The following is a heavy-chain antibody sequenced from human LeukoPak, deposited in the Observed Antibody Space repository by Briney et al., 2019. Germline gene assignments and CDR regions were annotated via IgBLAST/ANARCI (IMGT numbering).Heavy chain of an antibody. Sequence: GGSLRLSCAASGFIFSSYWMSWVRRAPGKGLEWVSSISSSSSYIYYADSLKGRFTISRDNAKNSLFLQMNSLRAEDTAVYYCAELGITMIGGVWGKGTTVTISS. D-gene: IGHD3-10*02. J-gene: IGHJ6*04. CDR1: GFIFSSYW. CDR3: AELGITMIGGV. CDR2: ISSSSSYI. V-gene: IGHV3-21*01.